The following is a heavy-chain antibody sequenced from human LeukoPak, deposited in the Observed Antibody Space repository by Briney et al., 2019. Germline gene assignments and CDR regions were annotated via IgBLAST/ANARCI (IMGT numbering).Heavy chain of an antibody. V-gene: IGHV3-23*01. CDR3: AKVLLWFGELPYYFDY. Sequence: PGGSLRLSCAASGFTFSSYAMSWVRQAPGKGLEWVSAISGSGGSTYYADSVKGRFTISRDNSKNTLYLQMNSLRAEDTAVYYCAKVLLWFGELPYYFDYWGQGTLGTVSS. D-gene: IGHD3-10*01. CDR2: ISGSGGST. CDR1: GFTFSSYA. J-gene: IGHJ4*02.